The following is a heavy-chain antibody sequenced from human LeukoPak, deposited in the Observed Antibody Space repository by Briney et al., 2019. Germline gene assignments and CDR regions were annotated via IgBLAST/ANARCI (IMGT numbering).Heavy chain of an antibody. CDR3: ARERVEGTGAGSYYHFGMDV. D-gene: IGHD3-10*01. Sequence: PSDTLSLTCSVSGGSISSSRYHWGWLRQPPGQGLEGIGSMHYDGSTYSHPSLNSRGTISVDTSKNHFSLTLTSVTAADTAVYYCARERVEGTGAGSYYHFGMDVWGQGTTVTVSS. J-gene: IGHJ6*02. V-gene: IGHV4-39*07. CDR2: MHYDGST. CDR1: GGSISSSRYH.